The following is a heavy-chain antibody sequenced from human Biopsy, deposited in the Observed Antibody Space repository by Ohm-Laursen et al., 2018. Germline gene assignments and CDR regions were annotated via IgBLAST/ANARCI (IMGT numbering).Heavy chain of an antibody. CDR2: NIPILGTG. J-gene: IGHJ1*01. CDR3: ATKLTGYFHH. V-gene: IGHV1-69*06. D-gene: IGHD3-9*01. CDR1: EGTFSNYG. Sequence: SVKVSCKAPEGTFSNYGVNWVRQAPGQGLEWLGGNIPILGTGNYTQKFQDRVTVAADTSTSTATMELRSLRSDDTAVYYCATKLTGYFHHWGQGTLVIVSS.